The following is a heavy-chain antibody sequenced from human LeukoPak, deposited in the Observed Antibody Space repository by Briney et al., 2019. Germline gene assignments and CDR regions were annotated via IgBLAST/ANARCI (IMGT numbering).Heavy chain of an antibody. V-gene: IGHV3-23*01. CDR3: AKVLVRGVIITAFDY. CDR2: ISGSGGST. D-gene: IGHD3-10*01. Sequence: GGSLRLSCAASGFTFSSYAMSWVRQAPGKGLEWVSAISGSGGSTYYADSVKGRFTISRDNSKNTLYLQMNSLRAEDTAVYYCAKVLVRGVIITAFDYWGQGTLVTVPS. J-gene: IGHJ4*02. CDR1: GFTFSSYA.